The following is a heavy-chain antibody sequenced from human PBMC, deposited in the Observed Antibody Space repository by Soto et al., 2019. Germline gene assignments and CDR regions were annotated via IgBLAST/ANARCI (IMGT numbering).Heavy chain of an antibody. Sequence: PGGSLRLSCAASGFTFSSYAMSWVRQAPGKGLEWVSGISGSGDSTYYADSVKGRFTISRDNSKNTLYLQMNSLRAEDTAVYYCAKGVPGIAVAGTGYFQYWGQGTLVTVSS. D-gene: IGHD6-19*01. CDR1: GFTFSSYA. CDR3: AKGVPGIAVAGTGYFQY. CDR2: ISGSGDST. V-gene: IGHV3-23*01. J-gene: IGHJ1*01.